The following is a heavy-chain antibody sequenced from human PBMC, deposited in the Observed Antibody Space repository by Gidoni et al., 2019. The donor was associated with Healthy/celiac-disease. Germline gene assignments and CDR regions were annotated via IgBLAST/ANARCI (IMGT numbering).Heavy chain of an antibody. V-gene: IGHV3-66*01. Sequence: EVKLVESGGGLVQPGGCLRLSCAASGFTVRSNYMSWVRQAPGKGMAWVSVIYSGGSTYYADFVKCRFTISRDNSKNTLYLQMNILRAEDTAVYYCARDPLSYYGMDVWGQGTTVTVSS. CDR3: ARDPLSYYGMDV. CDR2: IYSGGST. CDR1: GFTVRSNY. J-gene: IGHJ6*02.